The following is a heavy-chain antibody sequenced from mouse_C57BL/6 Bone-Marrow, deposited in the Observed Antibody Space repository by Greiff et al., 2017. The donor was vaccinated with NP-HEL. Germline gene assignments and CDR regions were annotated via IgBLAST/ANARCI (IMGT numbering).Heavy chain of an antibody. D-gene: IGHD1-1*01. CDR2: ISSGSSTI. V-gene: IGHV5-17*01. J-gene: IGHJ2*01. CDR3: ARNDYYGSSYDFDY. CDR1: GFTFSDYG. Sequence: EVKVVESGGGLVKPGGSLKLSCAASGFTFSDYGMHWVRQAPEKGLEWVAYISSGSSTIYYADTVKGRFTISRDNAKNTLFLQMTSLRSEDTAMYYCARNDYYGSSYDFDYWGQGTTLTVSS.